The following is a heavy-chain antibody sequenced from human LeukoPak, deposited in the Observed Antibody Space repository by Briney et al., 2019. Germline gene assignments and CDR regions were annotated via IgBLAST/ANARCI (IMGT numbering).Heavy chain of an antibody. CDR2: ISGSGAST. CDR1: GFTFSTYA. V-gene: IGHV3-23*01. Sequence: PGGSLRLSCAASGFTFSTYAMNWVRQAPGKGLEWVSAISGSGASTCYADSVKGRFTISRDNSKNTLYLQMSSPRAEDTAVYYCAKDTSWELLVIDYWGQGTLVTVSS. D-gene: IGHD1-26*01. J-gene: IGHJ4*02. CDR3: AKDTSWELLVIDY.